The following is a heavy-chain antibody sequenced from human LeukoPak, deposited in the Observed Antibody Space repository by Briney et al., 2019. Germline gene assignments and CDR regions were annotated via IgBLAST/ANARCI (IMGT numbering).Heavy chain of an antibody. CDR3: ARESDYYDSSGGYAFDI. CDR1: GYTFNSYA. V-gene: IGHV1-3*01. D-gene: IGHD3-22*01. CDR2: INAGNGNT. Sequence: ASVKVSCKASGYTFNSYAMHWVRQAPGQRLEWMGWINAGNGNTKYSQKFQGRVTITRDTSASTAYMELSSLRSEDTAVYYCARESDYYDSSGGYAFDIWGQGTMVTVSS. J-gene: IGHJ3*02.